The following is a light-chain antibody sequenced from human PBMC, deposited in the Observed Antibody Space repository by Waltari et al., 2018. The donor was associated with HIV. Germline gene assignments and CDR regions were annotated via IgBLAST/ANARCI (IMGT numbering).Light chain of an antibody. V-gene: IGLV6-57*04. CDR2: ENN. CDR1: SGRISSNY. Sequence: NFMLTHPHSVSESPGKTVTISCTRSSGRISSNYVQWYQQRPGGAPTTVIYENNQRPSGVPDRFSGSIDSSSNSASLTISGLKTDDEADYYCQSYFASNDVIFGGGTTLTVL. CDR3: QSYFASNDVI. J-gene: IGLJ2*01.